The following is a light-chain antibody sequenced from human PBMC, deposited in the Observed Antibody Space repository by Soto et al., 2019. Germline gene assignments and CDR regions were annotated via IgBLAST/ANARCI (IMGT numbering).Light chain of an antibody. Sequence: QSVLTQPASVSGSPGQSITISCTGTNSDIGTYNYVSWYQQYPGKAPKLIIYEVSNRPSGVSNRFSGSKSGNTASLTFSGLQAEDEATYYCSSYTGSSTPWVFGGGTKLTVL. V-gene: IGLV2-14*01. CDR3: SSYTGSSTPWV. CDR1: NSDIGTYNY. CDR2: EVS. J-gene: IGLJ3*02.